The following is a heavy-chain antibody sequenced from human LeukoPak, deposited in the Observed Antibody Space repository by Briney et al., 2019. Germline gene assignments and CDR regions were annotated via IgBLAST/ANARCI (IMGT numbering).Heavy chain of an antibody. J-gene: IGHJ4*02. CDR3: AKEYSGYDFDY. Sequence: GGSLRLSCAASGFTLRSYDMSWVRQAPGKGLEWVAATSGSGVNSYYADSVRGRFTISRDNSQNTLYLQMDSLRAEDTALYYRAKEYSGYDFDYWGQGTLVTVSS. CDR1: GFTLRSYD. V-gene: IGHV3-23*01. D-gene: IGHD5-12*01. CDR2: TSGSGVNS.